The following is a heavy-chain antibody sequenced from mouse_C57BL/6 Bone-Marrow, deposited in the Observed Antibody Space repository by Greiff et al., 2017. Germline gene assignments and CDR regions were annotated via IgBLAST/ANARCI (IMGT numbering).Heavy chain of an antibody. CDR3: ALYGSSYRAWFAY. J-gene: IGHJ3*01. V-gene: IGHV1-19*01. CDR1: GYTFTDYY. Sequence: VQLQQSGPVLVKPGASVKMSCKASGYTFTDYYMNWVKQSHGKSLEWIGVINPYNGGTSYNQKFKGKATLTVDKSSSTAYMELNSLTSEDSAVYYCALYGSSYRAWFAYWGQGTLVTVSA. CDR2: INPYNGGT. D-gene: IGHD1-1*01.